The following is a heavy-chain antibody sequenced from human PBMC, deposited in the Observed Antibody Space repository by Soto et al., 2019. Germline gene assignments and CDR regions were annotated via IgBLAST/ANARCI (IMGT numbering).Heavy chain of an antibody. CDR1: GFTFSSYD. CDR2: IGTAGDT. D-gene: IGHD1-26*01. CDR3: ARASRGGSYSFDY. Sequence: EVQLVESGGGLVQPGGSLRLSCAASGFTFSSYDMHWVRQATGQGLEWVSAIGTAGDTYYPGSVKGRFTISRENAKNSLYLQMNSLRAEDTAVYYCARASRGGSYSFDYWGQGTLVTVSS. V-gene: IGHV3-13*01. J-gene: IGHJ4*02.